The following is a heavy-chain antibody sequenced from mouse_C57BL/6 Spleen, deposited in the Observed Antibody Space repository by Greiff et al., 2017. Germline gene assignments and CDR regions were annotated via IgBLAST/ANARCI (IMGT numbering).Heavy chain of an antibody. V-gene: IGHV1-54*01. CDR3: ARGGGSSYHWCFDV. Sequence: QVQLQQSGAELVRPGTSVKVSCKASGYAFTNYLIEWVKQRPGQGLEWIGVINPGSGGTNYNEKFKGKATLTADKSSSTAYMQLSSLTSEDSAVYFCARGGGSSYHWCFDVWGTGTTVTVSS. J-gene: IGHJ1*03. CDR2: INPGSGGT. D-gene: IGHD1-1*01. CDR1: GYAFTNYL.